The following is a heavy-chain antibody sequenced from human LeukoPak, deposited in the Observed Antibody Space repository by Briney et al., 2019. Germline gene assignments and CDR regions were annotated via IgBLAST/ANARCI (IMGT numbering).Heavy chain of an antibody. D-gene: IGHD6-19*01. J-gene: IGHJ4*02. CDR3: AKDPYSSPYYGPGY. Sequence: PGGSLRLSCAASGFTFSSYWMHWVRQAPGKGLVWVSRINTNGSPTQYADSAKGRFTISRVSSENTLYLQMNSLRADDTAVYYCAKDPYSSPYYGPGYLGQGTLVTVSS. V-gene: IGHV3-74*01. CDR2: INTNGSPT. CDR1: GFTFSSYW.